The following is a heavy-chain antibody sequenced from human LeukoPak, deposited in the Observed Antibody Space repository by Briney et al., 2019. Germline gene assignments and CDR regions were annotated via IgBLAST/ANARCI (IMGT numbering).Heavy chain of an antibody. CDR3: ARGTDFWSGYYYYYYMDV. CDR2: IYYSGST. V-gene: IGHV4-59*08. D-gene: IGHD3-3*01. J-gene: IGHJ6*03. Sequence: SETLSLTCTVSGDSISSSYWNWIRQPPGKGLEWIGFIYYSGSTNYNPSLKSRVTISVDTSKNQFSLKLSSVTAADTAVYYCARGTDFWSGYYYYYYMDVWGKGTTVTVSS. CDR1: GDSISSSY.